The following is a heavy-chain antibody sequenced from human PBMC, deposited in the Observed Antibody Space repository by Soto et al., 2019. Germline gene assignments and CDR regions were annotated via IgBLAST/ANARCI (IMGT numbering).Heavy chain of an antibody. Sequence: GGSLRLSCAASGFTVSSNYMSWVRQAPGKGLEWVSVIYSGGSTYYADSVKGRFTISRDNSKNTLYLQMNSLRAEDTAVYYCARGDDYGDYVGNDYWGQGTLVTGSS. CDR3: ARGDDYGDYVGNDY. CDR1: GFTVSSNY. V-gene: IGHV3-53*01. D-gene: IGHD4-17*01. CDR2: IYSGGST. J-gene: IGHJ4*02.